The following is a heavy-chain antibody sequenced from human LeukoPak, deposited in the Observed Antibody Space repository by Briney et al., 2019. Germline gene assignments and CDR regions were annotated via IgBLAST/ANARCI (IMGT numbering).Heavy chain of an antibody. V-gene: IGHV3-30*18. J-gene: IGHJ6*02. CDR3: AKRGHGDFRYYYGMDV. D-gene: IGHD4-17*01. CDR1: GFTFSSYG. Sequence: GRSLRLSCAASGFTFSSYGMHWVRQAPGKGLEWVAVISYDGSNKYYADSVKGRFTISRDNSKNTLYLQMNSLRAEDTAVYYCAKRGHGDFRYYYGMDVWGQGTTVTVSS. CDR2: ISYDGSNK.